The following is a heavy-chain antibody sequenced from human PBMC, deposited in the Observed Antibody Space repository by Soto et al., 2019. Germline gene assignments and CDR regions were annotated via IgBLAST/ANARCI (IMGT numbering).Heavy chain of an antibody. D-gene: IGHD3-22*01. Sequence: GASVKVSCKSSGYTFTSYYIHWVREAPGQGLEWMGIINPSGGSTSYAQKFQGRVTMTRDTSTSTVYMELSSLRSEDTAVYYCARDLDSSGYYPGMDYWGQGTLVTVSS. CDR1: GYTFTSYY. CDR3: ARDLDSSGYYPGMDY. J-gene: IGHJ4*02. V-gene: IGHV1-46*01. CDR2: INPSGGST.